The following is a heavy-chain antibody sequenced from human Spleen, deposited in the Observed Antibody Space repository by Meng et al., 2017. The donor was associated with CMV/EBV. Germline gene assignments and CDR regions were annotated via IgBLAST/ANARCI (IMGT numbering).Heavy chain of an antibody. J-gene: IGHJ1*01. CDR2: ISAYNGNT. CDR3: ARDQQLIPAEYFQH. D-gene: IGHD6-13*01. CDR1: GYTFTRYG. Sequence: SGYTFTRYGMSWLRQAPGQGLEWMGWISAYNGNTIYAQKVQGRVTMTTDASTNTAYLELRSLRSDDTAVYYCARDQQLIPAEYFQHWGPGTLVTVSS. V-gene: IGHV1-18*01.